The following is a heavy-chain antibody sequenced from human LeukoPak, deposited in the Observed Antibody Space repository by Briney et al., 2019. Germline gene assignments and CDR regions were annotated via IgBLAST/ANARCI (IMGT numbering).Heavy chain of an antibody. CDR1: GGFMSGHY. J-gene: IGHJ5*02. D-gene: IGHD5-12*01. CDR2: IFSSGST. V-gene: IGHV4-59*11. Sequence: SETLSLTCNVSGGFMSGHYWTWIRQPPGKGLEWIGCIFSSGSTNYNPSLKSRVTISVDTSKNQFSLSLRSVIAADTAVYYCARAVSGSDYWFDPWGQGTLVTVSS. CDR3: ARAVSGSDYWFDP.